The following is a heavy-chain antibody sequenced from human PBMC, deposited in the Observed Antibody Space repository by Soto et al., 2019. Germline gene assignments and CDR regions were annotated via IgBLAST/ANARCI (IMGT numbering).Heavy chain of an antibody. Sequence: GGSLRLSCAASGFTFSSYGMHWVCQAQGKGLEWVAVISYDGSNKYYADSVKGRFTISRDNSKNTLYLQMNSLRAEDTAVYYSARDYGDYGGRPGYYYGMDVWGQGTTVTVSS. CDR3: ARDYGDYGGRPGYYYGMDV. V-gene: IGHV3-30*03. D-gene: IGHD4-17*01. J-gene: IGHJ6*02. CDR2: ISYDGSNK. CDR1: GFTFSSYG.